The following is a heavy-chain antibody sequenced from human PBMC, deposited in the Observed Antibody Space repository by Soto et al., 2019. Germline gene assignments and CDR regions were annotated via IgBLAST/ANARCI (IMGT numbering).Heavy chain of an antibody. V-gene: IGHV3-23*01. Sequence: PGGSLRLSCVASGFSFSSYAMNWVRQAPGKGLEWVSTVSGSFDSTYYADSVQGRFTVSRDSSKNTLYLQMNSLRAEDTAVYYCASRPATVLSLTYWGPGTQVTVSS. CDR2: VSGSFDST. CDR1: GFSFSSYA. J-gene: IGHJ4*02. D-gene: IGHD2-8*01. CDR3: ASRPATVLSLTY.